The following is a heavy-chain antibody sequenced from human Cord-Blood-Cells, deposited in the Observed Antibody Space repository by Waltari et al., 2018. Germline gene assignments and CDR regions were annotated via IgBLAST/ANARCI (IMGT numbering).Heavy chain of an antibody. D-gene: IGHD1-26*01. CDR1: ASTHTEVS. CDR3: ATSRPYSGSYYAFDI. Sequence: QVQLVQSGAEVKKPGASVKVSCKVSASTHTEVSMHWVRQAPGKGLEWMGGFDPEDGETIYAQKFQGRVTMTEDTSTDTAYMELSSLRSEDTAVYYCATSRPYSGSYYAFDIWGQGTMVTVSS. J-gene: IGHJ3*02. CDR2: FDPEDGET. V-gene: IGHV1-24*01.